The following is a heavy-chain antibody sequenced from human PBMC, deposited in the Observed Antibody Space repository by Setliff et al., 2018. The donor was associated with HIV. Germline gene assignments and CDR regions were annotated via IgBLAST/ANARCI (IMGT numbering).Heavy chain of an antibody. CDR1: GDSINTHY. D-gene: IGHD1-26*01. Sequence: KPSETLSLTCTVSGDSINTHYWSWIRQPPGKGLEWIGRISHSGNTNFNPSLNSRVTISLDTSKNQFSLRLTSLTAADTAIYYCARSTVGAGASFPWGRGILVTVSS. CDR3: ARSTVGAGASFP. V-gene: IGHV4-59*11. CDR2: ISHSGNT. J-gene: IGHJ5*02.